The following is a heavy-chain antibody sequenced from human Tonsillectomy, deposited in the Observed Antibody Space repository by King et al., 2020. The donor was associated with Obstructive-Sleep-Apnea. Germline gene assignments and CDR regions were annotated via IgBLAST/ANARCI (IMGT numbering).Heavy chain of an antibody. J-gene: IGHJ4*02. Sequence: QLQESGPGLVKPSETLSLTCTVSGGSISSSSYYWGWIRQPPGKGLEWIGSIYYSGSTYYNPSLKSRVTISVDTSKNQFSLKLSSVTAADTAVYYCAREKKSSGSIADWGQGTLVTVSS. V-gene: IGHV4-39*07. CDR3: AREKKSSGSIAD. CDR2: IYYSGST. CDR1: GGSISSSSYY. D-gene: IGHD3-22*01.